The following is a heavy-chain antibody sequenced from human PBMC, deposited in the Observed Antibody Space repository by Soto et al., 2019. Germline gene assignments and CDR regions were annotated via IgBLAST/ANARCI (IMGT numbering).Heavy chain of an antibody. CDR3: AKDTLIWS. D-gene: IGHD2-8*01. V-gene: IGHV3-9*01. CDR2: ISWNSGSI. J-gene: IGHJ5*02. Sequence: EVQLVESGGGLVQPGRSLRLSCAASGFTFDDYAMHWVRQAPGKGLEWVSGISWNSGSIGYADSVKGRFTISRDNAKNSLYLQMNSLRAEDTALYYCAKDTLIWSWGQGTLVTVSS. CDR1: GFTFDDYA.